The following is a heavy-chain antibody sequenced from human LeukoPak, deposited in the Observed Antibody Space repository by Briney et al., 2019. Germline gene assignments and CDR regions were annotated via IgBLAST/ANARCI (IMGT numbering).Heavy chain of an antibody. Sequence: PSETLSLTCTGSGGSISSSSYYWGWIRQPPGKGLEWIGSIYYSGSTYYNPSLKSRVTISVDTSKNQFSLKLSSVTAADTAVYYCARLGSEWELLDYWGQGTLVTVSS. CDR2: IYYSGST. CDR3: ARLGSEWELLDY. D-gene: IGHD1-26*01. CDR1: GGSISSSSYY. J-gene: IGHJ4*02. V-gene: IGHV4-39*01.